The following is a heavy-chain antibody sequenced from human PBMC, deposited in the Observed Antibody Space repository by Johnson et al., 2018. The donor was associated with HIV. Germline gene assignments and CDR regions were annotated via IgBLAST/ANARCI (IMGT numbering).Heavy chain of an antibody. Sequence: VQLVESGGGVVRPGGSLRLSCAASGFTFDYYDMTWVRQAPGKGLEWVCGINWNGGNTDYADSVKGRFTISRDNAKNSLYLQMNSLRAEDTAMYYCARRMVVGYHAFDIWGQGTMVTVSS. D-gene: IGHD2-21*01. CDR1: GFTFDYYD. CDR3: ARRMVVGYHAFDI. CDR2: INWNGGNT. J-gene: IGHJ3*02. V-gene: IGHV3-20*04.